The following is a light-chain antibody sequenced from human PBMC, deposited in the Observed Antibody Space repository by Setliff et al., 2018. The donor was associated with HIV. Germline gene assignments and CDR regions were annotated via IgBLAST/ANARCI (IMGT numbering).Light chain of an antibody. CDR3: SSYTSSTTIYV. V-gene: IGLV2-14*03. CDR2: DVS. Sequence: QSALTQPASVSGSPGQSITISCTGTSSDVGTYHYVSWYQQHPGKAPKLMIFDVSNRPSGVSDRFSGSKSGDAASLTISGLQAEDEADYYCSSYTSSTTIYVFGTGTRSPS. CDR1: SSDVGTYHY. J-gene: IGLJ1*01.